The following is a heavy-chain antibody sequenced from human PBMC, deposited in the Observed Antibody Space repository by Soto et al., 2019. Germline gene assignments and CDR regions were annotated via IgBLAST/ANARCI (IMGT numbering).Heavy chain of an antibody. D-gene: IGHD4-17*01. CDR2: ISPYNGNK. CDR1: GYDFINFG. J-gene: IGHJ5*02. Sequence: QVQLVQSGAEVKKPGDSVNVSCKASGYDFINFGIAWVRQAPGQGLEWMGWISPYNGNKRFSQKVQGRVSMTTDTSTSTAYMELRSLTSDDTAMYYCARGMTTVTTAWFGPWGQGTPVTVSS. V-gene: IGHV1-18*01. CDR3: ARGMTTVTTAWFGP.